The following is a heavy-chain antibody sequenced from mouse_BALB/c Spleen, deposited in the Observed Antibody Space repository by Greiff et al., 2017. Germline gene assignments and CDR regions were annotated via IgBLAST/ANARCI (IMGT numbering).Heavy chain of an antibody. Sequence: EVQLQQSGPGLVKPSQSLSLTCSVTGYSITSGYYWNWIRQFPGNKLEWMGYISYDGSNNYNPSLKNRISITRDTSKNQFFLKLNSVTTEDTATYYCARMEVRRGYFDYWGQGTTLTVSA. V-gene: IGHV3-6*02. CDR1: GYSITSGYY. CDR3: ARMEVRRGYFDY. D-gene: IGHD2-14*01. J-gene: IGHJ2*01. CDR2: ISYDGSN.